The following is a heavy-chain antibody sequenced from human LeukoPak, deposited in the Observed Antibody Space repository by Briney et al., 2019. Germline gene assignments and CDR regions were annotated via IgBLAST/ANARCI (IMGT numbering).Heavy chain of an antibody. CDR2: ISWNSGSI. CDR3: AKDIGPRLRDGYNGYFDY. V-gene: IGHV3-9*01. CDR1: GFTFADYA. Sequence: GRSLRLSCAASGFTFADYAMHWVRQAPGKGLEWVAGISWNSGSIGYADSVKGRFTISRDNAKNSLYLQMNSLRAEDTALYYCAKDIGPRLRDGYNGYFDYWGQGTLVTVSS. D-gene: IGHD5-24*01. J-gene: IGHJ4*02.